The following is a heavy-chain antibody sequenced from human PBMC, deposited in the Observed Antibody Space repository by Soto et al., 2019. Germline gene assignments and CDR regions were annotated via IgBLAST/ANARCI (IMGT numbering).Heavy chain of an antibody. CDR2: IKEDGSER. CDR1: GFNFNNYR. CDR3: AKTGYSSGWDSYGMDV. Sequence: TGGSLRLSCAVSGFNFNNYRMSWVRQAPGKGLEWVATIKEDGSERYYVPSVRGRFTISRDNAKNSLSLQMNSLRADDTAVYYCAKTGYSSGWDSYGMDVWGQGTTVTVSS. D-gene: IGHD6-19*01. V-gene: IGHV3-7*03. J-gene: IGHJ6*02.